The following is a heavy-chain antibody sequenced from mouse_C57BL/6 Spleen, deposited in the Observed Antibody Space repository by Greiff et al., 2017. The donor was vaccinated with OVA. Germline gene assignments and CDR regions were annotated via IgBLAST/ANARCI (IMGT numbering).Heavy chain of an antibody. CDR3: VRRGDYDAWFAY. J-gene: IGHJ3*01. CDR2: IRSKSNNYAT. CDR1: GFSFNTYA. D-gene: IGHD2-4*01. Sequence: EVQLVESGGGLVQPKGSLKLSCAASGFSFNTYAMNWVRQAPGKGLEWVARIRSKSNNYATYYADSVKDRFTISRDDSESMLYLQMNNLKTEDTAMYYCVRRGDYDAWFAYWGQGTLVTVSA. V-gene: IGHV10-1*01.